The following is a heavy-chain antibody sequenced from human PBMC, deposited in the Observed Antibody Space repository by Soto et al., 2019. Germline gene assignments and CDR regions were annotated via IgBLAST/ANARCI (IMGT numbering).Heavy chain of an antibody. J-gene: IGHJ3*02. CDR1: GGTFSNYA. D-gene: IGHD3-22*01. CDR2: IIPIFGTA. CDR3: VRTYHDASGRSVFDI. Sequence: QVQLVQSGAEVKKPGSSVKVSCRASGGTFSNYAINWVRQAPGQGLEWMGGIIPIFGTADYAQNFQGRVTITADESKNTAYRERTRLRSKYTAVYICVRTYHDASGRSVFDIWGQRKMVDVSA. V-gene: IGHV1-69*01.